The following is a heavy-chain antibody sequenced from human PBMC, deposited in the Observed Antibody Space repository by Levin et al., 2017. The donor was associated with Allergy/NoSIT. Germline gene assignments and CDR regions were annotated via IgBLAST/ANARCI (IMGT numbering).Heavy chain of an antibody. CDR1: GFTFSDYY. D-gene: IGHD6-13*01. J-gene: IGHJ3*02. Sequence: SCAASGFTFSDYYMSWIRQAPGKGLEWVSYISSSSSYTNYADSVKGRFTISRDNAKNSLYLQMNSLRAEDTAVYYCAREWGVSSSWGLLDAFDIWGQGTMVTVSS. CDR3: AREWGVSSSWGLLDAFDI. V-gene: IGHV3-11*05. CDR2: ISSSSSYT.